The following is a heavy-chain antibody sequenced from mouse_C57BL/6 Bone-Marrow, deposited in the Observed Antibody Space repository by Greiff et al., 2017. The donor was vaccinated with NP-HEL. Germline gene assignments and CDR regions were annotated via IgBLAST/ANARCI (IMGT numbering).Heavy chain of an antibody. V-gene: IGHV1-61*01. CDR3: ARSPIYYGNYRDY. CDR1: GYTFTSYW. Sequence: VQLQQPGAELVRPGSSVKLSCKASGYTFTSYWMDWVKQRPGQGLEWIGNIYPSDSETHYNQKFKDKAKLTVDKSSSTAYMQLSSLTSEDSAVYYCARSPIYYGNYRDYWGQGTTLTVSS. CDR2: IYPSDSET. D-gene: IGHD2-1*01. J-gene: IGHJ2*01.